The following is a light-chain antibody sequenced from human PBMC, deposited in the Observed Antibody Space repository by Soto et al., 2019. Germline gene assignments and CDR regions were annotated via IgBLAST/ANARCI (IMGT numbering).Light chain of an antibody. CDR1: NSDLGAGYD. Sequence: QSVLTQPPSVSGAPGQRVTISCTGNNSDLGAGYDVHWYQQLPGAAPKLVVFGNRNRPSGVPERFSGSKSGTSASLAITGLQAEDEADYYCQAYDYSLTAFVFGGGTKLTVL. CDR2: GNR. CDR3: QAYDYSLTAFV. J-gene: IGLJ3*02. V-gene: IGLV1-40*01.